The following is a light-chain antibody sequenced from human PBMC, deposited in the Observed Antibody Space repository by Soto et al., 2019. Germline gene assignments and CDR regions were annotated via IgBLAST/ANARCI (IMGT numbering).Light chain of an antibody. Sequence: AIRMTQSPSSFSASTGDRVTITCRASQGISSYLAWYQQKPGKAPKLLIYAASTLQSGVPSRFSGGGSGTDFTLTIISLQPEDFATYYCLQSFNSPYTFGQGTKVGYQT. CDR2: AAS. J-gene: IGKJ2*01. V-gene: IGKV1-8*01. CDR1: QGISSY. CDR3: LQSFNSPYT.